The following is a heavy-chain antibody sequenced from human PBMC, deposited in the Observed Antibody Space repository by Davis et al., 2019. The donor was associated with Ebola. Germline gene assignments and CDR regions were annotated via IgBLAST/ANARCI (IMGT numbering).Heavy chain of an antibody. CDR2: INHSGST. D-gene: IGHD6-19*01. CDR3: AVGWSFDY. CDR1: GGSFSGYY. J-gene: IGHJ4*02. Sequence: SETLSLTCAVYGGSFSGYYWSWIRQPPGKGLEWIGEINHSGSTYYNPSLKSRVTISVDTSKNQFSLKLSSVTAADTAVYYCAVGWSFDYWGQGTLVTVSS. V-gene: IGHV4-34*01.